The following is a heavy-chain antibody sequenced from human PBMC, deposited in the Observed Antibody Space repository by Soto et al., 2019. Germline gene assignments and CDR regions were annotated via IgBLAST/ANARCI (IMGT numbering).Heavy chain of an antibody. J-gene: IGHJ6*02. D-gene: IGHD2-21*01. CDR3: ARAGKVVNAILRHASSCYSGMDV. Sequence: QVQLVQSGAEVKKPGSSVKVSCKASGGTFSSYAISLVRQAPGQGLEWMGGIIPILRTANYAQKFQGRVTITGDESTSNAYMELSSLRSEDTAVYYRARAGKVVNAILRHASSCYSGMDVWGQGTTVTVSS. CDR2: IIPILRTA. CDR1: GGTFSSYA. V-gene: IGHV1-69*01.